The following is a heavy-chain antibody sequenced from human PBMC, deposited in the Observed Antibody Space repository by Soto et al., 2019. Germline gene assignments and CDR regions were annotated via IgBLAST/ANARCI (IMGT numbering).Heavy chain of an antibody. V-gene: IGHV3-53*01. CDR2: IYSGGST. CDR1: GFTVSSNY. CDR3: ARDGSYGPFDY. Sequence: EVQLVESGGGLIQRGGSLRLSCAVSGFTVSSNYMSWVRQAPGKGLEWVSLIYSGGSTYYADSVKGRFTISRDNSKNTLYLQMNSLRAEDTAVYYCARDGSYGPFDYWGQGTLVTVSS. J-gene: IGHJ4*02. D-gene: IGHD1-26*01.